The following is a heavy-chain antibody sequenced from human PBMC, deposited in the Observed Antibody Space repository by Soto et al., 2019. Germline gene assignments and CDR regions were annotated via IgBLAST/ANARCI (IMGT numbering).Heavy chain of an antibody. V-gene: IGHV1-2*04. Sequence: ASVKVSCKASGYTFTGYYMHWVRQAPGQGLEWMGWINPNSGGTNYAQKFQGWVTMTRDTSISTAYMELSRLRSDDTAVYYWARDSSRRRFEFSAGAAGTTVYYGMDVWGQGTTVTVSS. D-gene: IGHD1-7*01. J-gene: IGHJ6*02. CDR3: ARDSSRRRFEFSAGAAGTTVYYGMDV. CDR2: INPNSGGT. CDR1: GYTFTGYY.